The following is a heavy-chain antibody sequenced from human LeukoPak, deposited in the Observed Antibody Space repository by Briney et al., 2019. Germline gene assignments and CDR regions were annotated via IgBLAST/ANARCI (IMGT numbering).Heavy chain of an antibody. Sequence: SETLSLTCTVSGGSISSYYWSWIRQPPGKGLEWIGYIYYSGSTNYNPSPKSRVTISVDTSKNQFSLKLSSVTAADTAVYYCARGCGGDCYSGRYFDYWGQGTLVTVSS. D-gene: IGHD2-21*02. CDR1: GGSISSYY. J-gene: IGHJ4*02. CDR3: ARGCGGDCYSGRYFDY. CDR2: IYYSGST. V-gene: IGHV4-59*01.